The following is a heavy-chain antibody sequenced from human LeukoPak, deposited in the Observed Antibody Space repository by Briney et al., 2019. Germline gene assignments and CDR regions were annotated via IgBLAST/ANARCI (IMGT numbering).Heavy chain of an antibody. CDR3: ARGMTTVKVWFDY. V-gene: IGHV4-59*10. CDR1: GGSFSGYY. CDR2: IYTSGST. Sequence: SETLSLTCAVYGGSFSGYYWSWIRQPAGKGLEWIGRIYTSGSTNYNPSLKSRVTMSVDTSKNQFSLKLSSVTAADTAVYYCARGMTTVKVWFDYWGQGTLVTVSS. D-gene: IGHD4-17*01. J-gene: IGHJ4*02.